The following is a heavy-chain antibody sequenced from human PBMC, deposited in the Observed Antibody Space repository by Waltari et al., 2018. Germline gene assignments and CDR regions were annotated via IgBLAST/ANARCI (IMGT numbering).Heavy chain of an antibody. J-gene: IGHJ4*02. V-gene: IGHV4-59*08. CDR2: IYYSGST. CDR1: GGSISSHY. Sequence: QVQLQESGPGLVKPSETLSLTCTVSGGSISSHYWSWIRQPPGKGLEWIGYIYYSGSTNYNPSLKSRVTISVDTSKNQFSLGLTSVTAADTAVYFCASGWTDYSGCFDFWGRGTLVTVS. D-gene: IGHD1-26*01. CDR3: ASGWTDYSGCFDF.